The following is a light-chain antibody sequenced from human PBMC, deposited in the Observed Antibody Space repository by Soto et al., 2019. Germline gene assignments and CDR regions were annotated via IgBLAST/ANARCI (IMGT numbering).Light chain of an antibody. J-gene: IGKJ1*01. V-gene: IGKV1-6*01. CDR1: QGMRND. CDR2: AAS. Sequence: AIQMTQSPTSLSASVGDRVTITCRASQGMRNDLGWYQQKPGKAPKLLIYAASSLQSGVPSRFSGSGSGTDFTLTISSLQPEDFATYYCLQDYNFPWTFGQGTKVEIK. CDR3: LQDYNFPWT.